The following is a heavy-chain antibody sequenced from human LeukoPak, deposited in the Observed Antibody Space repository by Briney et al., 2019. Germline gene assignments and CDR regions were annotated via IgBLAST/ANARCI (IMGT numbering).Heavy chain of an antibody. CDR3: AKSRPFVGDYCYYYGMDV. CDR2: IRYDGSNK. J-gene: IGHJ6*02. Sequence: GGSLRLSCAASGFTFSSYGMHWVRQAPGKGLEWVAFIRYDGSNKYYADSVKGRFTISRDNSKNTLYLQMNSLRAEDTAVYYCAKSRPFVGDYCYYYGMDVWGQGTTVTVSS. D-gene: IGHD2-21*01. V-gene: IGHV3-30*02. CDR1: GFTFSSYG.